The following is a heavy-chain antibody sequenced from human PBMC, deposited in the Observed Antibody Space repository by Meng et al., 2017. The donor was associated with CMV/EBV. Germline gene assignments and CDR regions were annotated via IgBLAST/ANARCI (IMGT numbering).Heavy chain of an antibody. D-gene: IGHD3-3*01. J-gene: IGHJ4*02. CDR1: VVSMSSGDYY. CDR2: IYYSGST. CDR3: ARDNRRGGVDY. Sequence: QVTLKSAGPGMGKPSQTLSPTCIVSVVSMSSGDYYWSWIRQPPGKGLEWIGYIYYSGSTYYNPSLKSRVTISVDTSKNQFSLKLSSVTAADTAVYYCARDNRRGGVDYWGQGTLVTVSS. V-gene: IGHV4-30-4*08.